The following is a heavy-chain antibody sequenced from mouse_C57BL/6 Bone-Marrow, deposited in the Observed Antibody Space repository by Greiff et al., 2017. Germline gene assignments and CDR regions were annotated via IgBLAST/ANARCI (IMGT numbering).Heavy chain of an antibody. D-gene: IGHD1-1*01. CDR1: GYTFTSYW. J-gene: IGHJ2*01. Sequence: QVQLQQSGAELVMPGASVKLSCKASGYTFTSYWMHWVKQRPGQGLEWIGEIDPSDSYTNYNQKFKGKSTLTVDKSSSTAYMQLSSLTSEDSAVYYCARTPYGSSYYFDYWGQGTTLTVSS. V-gene: IGHV1-69*01. CDR3: ARTPYGSSYYFDY. CDR2: IDPSDSYT.